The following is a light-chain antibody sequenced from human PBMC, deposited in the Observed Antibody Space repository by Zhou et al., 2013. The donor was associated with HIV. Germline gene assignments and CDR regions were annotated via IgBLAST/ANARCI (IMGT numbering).Light chain of an antibody. CDR3: QKYNSAPRT. Sequence: DIQMTQSPSALSASVGDRVTITCRARQGISNYLAWYQQKPGKVPKLLIYAASTLQSGVPSRFSGSGSGTDFTLTISSLQPEDVATYYCQKYNSAPRTFGQGTEGGN. J-gene: IGKJ1*01. CDR2: AAS. CDR1: QGISNY. V-gene: IGKV1-27*01.